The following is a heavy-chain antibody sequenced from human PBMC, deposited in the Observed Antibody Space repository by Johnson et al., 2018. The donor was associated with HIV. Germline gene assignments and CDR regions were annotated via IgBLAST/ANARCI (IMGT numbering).Heavy chain of an antibody. V-gene: IGHV3-11*01. CDR1: GFTFSDYY. Sequence: QEKLVESGGGLVNPGGSLRLSCAASGFTFSDYYMSWIRQAPGKGLEWVSYITSSGGTVYYADSVKGRFTISRDNAKNSLYLQMNSLKTEDTAVYYCTTEAGIHLWLIDAFDIWGQGTMVTVSS. CDR2: ITSSGGTV. D-gene: IGHD5-18*01. CDR3: TTEAGIHLWLIDAFDI. J-gene: IGHJ3*02.